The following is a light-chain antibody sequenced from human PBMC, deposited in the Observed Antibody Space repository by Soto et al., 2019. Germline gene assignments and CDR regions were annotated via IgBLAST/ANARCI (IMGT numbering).Light chain of an antibody. J-gene: IGKJ1*01. CDR3: QQYENYWT. CDR1: LFIANH. Sequence: EIVLTQSPATLSVSPGERVTFSCKASLFIANHLAWYQHKPGQSPRLLIHAASTGAPGVPARFSGSGSGTEFSLTISNLQPDDCATYYCQQYENYWTFGQGTKVDI. V-gene: IGKV3-15*01. CDR2: AAS.